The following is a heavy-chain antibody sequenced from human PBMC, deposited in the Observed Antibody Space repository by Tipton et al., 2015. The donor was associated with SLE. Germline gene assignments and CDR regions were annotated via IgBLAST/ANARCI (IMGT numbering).Heavy chain of an antibody. CDR2: IYTSGST. V-gene: IGHV4-4*08. J-gene: IGHJ4*02. Sequence: TLSLTCTVSGGSISSYYWSWLRQPPGKGLEWIGYIYTSGSTNYNPSLKSRVTISVDTSKNQFSLKLSSVTAADTAVYYCARGGYSGYDPSGSGSFDYWGQGTLVTVSS. CDR1: GGSISSYY. CDR3: ARGGYSGYDPSGSGSFDY. D-gene: IGHD5-12*01.